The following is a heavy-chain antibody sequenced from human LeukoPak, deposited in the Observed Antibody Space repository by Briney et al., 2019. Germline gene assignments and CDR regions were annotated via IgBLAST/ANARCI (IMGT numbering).Heavy chain of an antibody. CDR1: GFTVSNKY. V-gene: IGHV3-53*01. J-gene: IGHJ3*02. Sequence: PGGSLRLSCAASGFTVSNKYMTWVRQAPGKGLEWVSLIYSDGRTYYADSVKGRCTISRDGSKNTLYLQMNSLRVEDTAVYYCARGLFLSVYLDAFDIWGQGTVVTVSS. D-gene: IGHD3-22*01. CDR3: ARGLFLSVYLDAFDI. CDR2: IYSDGRT.